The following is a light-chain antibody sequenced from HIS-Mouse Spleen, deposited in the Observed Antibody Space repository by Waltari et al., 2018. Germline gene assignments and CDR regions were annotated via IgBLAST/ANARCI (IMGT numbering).Light chain of an antibody. J-gene: IGLJ2*01. CDR2: DVS. CDR3: SSYTSSSFNVV. CDR1: SSDVGGSNL. V-gene: IGLV2-14*03. Sequence: QSALTQPASVSGSPGPSITISCTGTSSDVGGSNLVPWYQQHPGKAPKLMIYDVSNRPSGVSNRFSGSKSGNTASLTISGLQAEDEADYYCSSYTSSSFNVVFGGGTKLTVL.